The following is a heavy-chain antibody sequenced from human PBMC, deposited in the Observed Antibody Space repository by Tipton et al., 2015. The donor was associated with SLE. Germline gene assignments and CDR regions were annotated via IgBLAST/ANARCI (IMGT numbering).Heavy chain of an antibody. CDR3: AREAQGYGGNSGLFDY. CDR1: GGTFSSYA. D-gene: IGHD4-23*01. V-gene: IGHV1-69*01. CDR2: IIPIFGTA. J-gene: IGHJ4*02. Sequence: QSGPEVKKPGSSVKVSCKASGGTFSSYAISWVRQAPGQGLEWMGGIIPIFGTANYAQKFQGRVTITADESTSTAYMELSSLRSEDTAVYYCAREAQGYGGNSGLFDYWGQGTLVTVSS.